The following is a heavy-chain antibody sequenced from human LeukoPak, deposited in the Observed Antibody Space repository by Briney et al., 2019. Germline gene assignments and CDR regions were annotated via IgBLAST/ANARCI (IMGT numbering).Heavy chain of an antibody. J-gene: IGHJ2*01. V-gene: IGHV3-9*03. CDR2: ISWNSGSI. D-gene: IGHD6-13*01. CDR3: AKGYSSSWYFWYFDL. CDR1: GFTFDDYA. Sequence: PGXSLRLSCAASGFTFDDYAMHWVRQAPGKGLEWVSGISWNSGSIVYADSVKGRFTISRDNAKNSLYLQMNSLRAEDMALYYCAKGYSSSWYFWYFDLWGRGTLVTVSS.